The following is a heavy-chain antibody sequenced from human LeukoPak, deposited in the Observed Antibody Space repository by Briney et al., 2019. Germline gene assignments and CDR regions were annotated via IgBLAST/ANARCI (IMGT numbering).Heavy chain of an antibody. CDR2: IYNSGGT. Sequence: GGSLRLSCAASGFTVSSKYMSWVRQAPGKGLEWLSVIYNSGGTYYADSVKGRFTISRDNSKNTLYLQMNSLRAEDTAVYYCAKASNYYDSSPFDYWGQGTLVTVSS. CDR1: GFTVSSKY. J-gene: IGHJ4*02. D-gene: IGHD3-22*01. CDR3: AKASNYYDSSPFDY. V-gene: IGHV3-66*01.